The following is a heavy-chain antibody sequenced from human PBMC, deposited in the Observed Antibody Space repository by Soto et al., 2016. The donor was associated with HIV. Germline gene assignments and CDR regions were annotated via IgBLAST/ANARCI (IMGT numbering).Heavy chain of an antibody. CDR2: IYSGGST. CDR1: GFTVSSIY. V-gene: IGHV3-53*02. J-gene: IGHJ4*02. CDR3: ASGFPVAGTTAFDY. Sequence: EVQLVETGGGLIQPGGSLRLSCAASGFTVSSIYMTWVRQAPGKGLDWVSTIYSGGSTGYADSVKGRFTISRDNSKNTLYLQMSSLRVEDTAIYHCASGFPVAGTTAFDYWAGNPGHRL. D-gene: IGHD6-19*01.